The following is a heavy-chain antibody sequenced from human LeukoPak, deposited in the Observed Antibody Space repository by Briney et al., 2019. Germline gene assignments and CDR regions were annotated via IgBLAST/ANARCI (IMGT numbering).Heavy chain of an antibody. CDR2: INAGNGNT. CDR3: TRGGYCSSTSCARKNWFDP. CDR1: EYTFTSYA. V-gene: IGHV1-3*03. D-gene: IGHD2-2*01. Sequence: GASVKVSCKASEYTFTSYAMHWVRQAPGQRLEWMGWINAGNGNTKYSQEFQGRVTITRDTSASTAYMELSSLRSEDMAVYYCTRGGYCSSTSCARKNWFDPWGQGTLVTVSS. J-gene: IGHJ5*02.